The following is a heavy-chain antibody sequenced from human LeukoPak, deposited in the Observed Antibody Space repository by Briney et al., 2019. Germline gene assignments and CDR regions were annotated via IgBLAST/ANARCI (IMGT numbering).Heavy chain of an antibody. CDR2: IYYRGST. D-gene: IGHD3-22*01. CDR3: ARTGDSSGYYRNAIDY. J-gene: IGHJ4*02. V-gene: IGHV4-39*07. Sequence: SETLSLTCTVSGGSISSSSYYWGWIRQPPGKGLEWIGSIYYRGSTYYNPSLRSRITLSLDTSKSQFSLNLSSVTAADTAVYYCARTGDSSGYYRNAIDYWGQGTLVTVSS. CDR1: GGSISSSSYY.